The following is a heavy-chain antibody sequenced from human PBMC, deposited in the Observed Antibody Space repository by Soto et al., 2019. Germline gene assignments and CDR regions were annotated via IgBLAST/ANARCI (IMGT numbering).Heavy chain of an antibody. CDR2: IYHSGAT. CDR3: AREMSYYFDS. CDR1: GDSISRDGFS. Sequence: QLQLHESGSGLVKPSQTLVLTCTVSGDSISRDGFSWSWIRQPPGKGLEWIGYIYHSGATYYNPSLGSRVATSVDKSKNQFSLSLASVTAADTAVYYCAREMSYYFDSWGQGTLVTVSS. V-gene: IGHV4-30-2*01. J-gene: IGHJ4*02.